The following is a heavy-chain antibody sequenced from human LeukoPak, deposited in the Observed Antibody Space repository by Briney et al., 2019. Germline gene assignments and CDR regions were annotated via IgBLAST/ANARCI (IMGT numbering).Heavy chain of an antibody. CDR1: GGTISDYY. V-gene: IGHV4-59*08. D-gene: IGHD5-18*01. CDR3: ARRLGYSYPFDC. CDR2: IYYSGST. Sequence: SETLSLTCTVPGGTISDYYWTWIRPPPGKGLEWIGYIYYSGSTNYNPSLKSRVTISVDTSKNQFSLKLSSVTAADTAVYYCARRLGYSYPFDCWGQGTLVSVSS. J-gene: IGHJ4*02.